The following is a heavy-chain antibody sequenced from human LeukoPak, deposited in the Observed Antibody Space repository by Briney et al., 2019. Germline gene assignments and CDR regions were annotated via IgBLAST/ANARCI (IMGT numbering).Heavy chain of an antibody. V-gene: IGHV4-34*01. Sequence: SETLSLTCAVYGGSFSGYYWSWIRQPPGKGLEWIGEINHSGSTNYNPSLKSRVTVSVDTSKNQFSLKLSSVTAADTAVYYCARLAQRRSRSIGYYYMDVWGKGTTVTISS. D-gene: IGHD6-25*01. CDR3: ARLAQRRSRSIGYYYMDV. J-gene: IGHJ6*03. CDR1: GGSFSGYY. CDR2: INHSGST.